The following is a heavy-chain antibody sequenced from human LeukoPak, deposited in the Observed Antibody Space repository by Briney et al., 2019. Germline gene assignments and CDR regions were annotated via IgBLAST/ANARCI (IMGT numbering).Heavy chain of an antibody. D-gene: IGHD2-15*01. CDR3: ARRDCSGGSCYSDDYFDY. CDR2: IYYSGST. V-gene: IGHV4-59*08. CDR1: GGSISSYY. Sequence: SETLSLTCTVSGGSISSYYWSWIRQPPGKGLEWIGYIYYSGSTNYNPSLKSRVIISVDTSKNQFSLKLSSVTAADTAVYYCARRDCSGGSCYSDDYFDYWGQGTLVTVSS. J-gene: IGHJ4*02.